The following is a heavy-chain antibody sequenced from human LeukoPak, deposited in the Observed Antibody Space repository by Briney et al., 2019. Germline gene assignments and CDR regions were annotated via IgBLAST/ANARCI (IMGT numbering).Heavy chain of an antibody. CDR1: GYTFTDYG. D-gene: IGHD7-27*01. V-gene: IGHV1-18*01. CDR2: ISVHNGKT. J-gene: IGHJ4*02. Sequence: ASVKVSCKASGYTFTDYGITWVRQAPGQGLEWMGWISVHNGKTNFAQKVQDRLTMTTDTSTSTAYMELRSLRSDDTAVYYCARGREQLGIGGVRYWGQGTLVTVSS. CDR3: ARGREQLGIGGVRY.